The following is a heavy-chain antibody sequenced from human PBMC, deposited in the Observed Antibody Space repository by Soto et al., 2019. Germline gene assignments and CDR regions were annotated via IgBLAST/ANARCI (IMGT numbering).Heavy chain of an antibody. CDR3: ASLTTIWFGELETFDY. V-gene: IGHV3-23*01. J-gene: IGHJ4*02. Sequence: EVQLLESGGGLVQPGGSLRLSCAASGFTFSSYAMNWVRQAPGKGLEWVSTISDSGDSTYYAASVKGRFAISRDNSKNTLYLHMNSLRAEDTAVYYCASLTTIWFGELETFDYWGQGTLVTVSS. CDR2: ISDSGDST. CDR1: GFTFSSYA. D-gene: IGHD3-10*01.